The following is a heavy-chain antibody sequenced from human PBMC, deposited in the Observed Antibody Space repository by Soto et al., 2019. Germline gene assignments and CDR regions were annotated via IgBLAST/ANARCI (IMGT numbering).Heavy chain of an antibody. CDR2: TDPSDSYT. Sequence: GESLKISCKGSGYSFTSYWISWVRQMPGKGLEWMGRTDPSDSYTNYSPSFQGHVTISADKSISTAYLQWSSLKASDTAMYYCARGVRFLEWYKNYYYYGMDVWGQGTTVTVSS. CDR1: GYSFTSYW. CDR3: ARGVRFLEWYKNYYYYGMDV. D-gene: IGHD3-3*01. V-gene: IGHV5-10-1*01. J-gene: IGHJ6*02.